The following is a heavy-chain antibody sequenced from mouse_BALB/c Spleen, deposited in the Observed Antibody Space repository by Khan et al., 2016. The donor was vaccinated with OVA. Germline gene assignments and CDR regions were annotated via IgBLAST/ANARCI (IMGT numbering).Heavy chain of an antibody. CDR2: ILPGSGDI. V-gene: IGHV1-9*01. CDR1: GFTFSNYW. D-gene: IGHD1-1*01. CDR3: ALYGSRGDY. J-gene: IGHJ2*01. Sequence: QVQLKQSGAELMKPGASVKISCKATGFTFSNYWIEWVKQRPGHGLEWIGQILPGSGDINYNEKFEGKATFTADTSSNTAYMQLSSLTSEDSAVYYCALYGSRGDYWGQGTTLTVSS.